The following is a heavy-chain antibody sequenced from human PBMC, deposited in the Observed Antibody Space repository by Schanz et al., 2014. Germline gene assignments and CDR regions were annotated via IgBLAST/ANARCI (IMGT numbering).Heavy chain of an antibody. Sequence: QVQLVQSGSELKKPGASVKVSCKASGYTFAMYDMNWVRQAPGQGLEWMGRIIPVLAIADYAQKFQGRVTITADKSTSTASMELASLRSEDTAVYYCARDRRRYCSTASCLHDNWFDPWGQGTLVIVSS. CDR1: GYTFAMYD. CDR2: IIPVLAIA. J-gene: IGHJ5*02. V-gene: IGHV1-69*09. CDR3: ARDRRRYCSTASCLHDNWFDP. D-gene: IGHD2-2*01.